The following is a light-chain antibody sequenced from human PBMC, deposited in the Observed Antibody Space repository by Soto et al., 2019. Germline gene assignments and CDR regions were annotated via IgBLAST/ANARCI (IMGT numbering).Light chain of an antibody. CDR1: TGTVTNGYY. J-gene: IGLJ3*02. CDR3: VHHSGGATV. CDR2: STT. V-gene: IGLV7-43*01. Sequence: QAVVTQEPSLTVSPGETVTLTCASSTGTVTNGYYAGWLQQKPGQVPRALIYSTTNRHSWTPARFSGSLLVGTAALTVSGLVPEGEVAYYCVHHSGGATVFGGGAKVTV.